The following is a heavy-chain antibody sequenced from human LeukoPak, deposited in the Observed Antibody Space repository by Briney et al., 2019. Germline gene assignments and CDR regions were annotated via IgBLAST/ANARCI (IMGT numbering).Heavy chain of an antibody. D-gene: IGHD5-12*01. V-gene: IGHV3-53*01. CDR3: ARVLSSYSGYDSPYYYYYYMDV. CDR2: IYSGGST. CDR1: GFTVSSNY. J-gene: IGHJ6*03. Sequence: GGSLRLSCAASGFTVSSNYMSWVRQAPGKGLEWVSFIYSGGSTYYADSVKGRFTISRDNSKNTLYLQMNSLRAEDTAVYYCARVLSSYSGYDSPYYYYYYMDVWGKGTTVTVPS.